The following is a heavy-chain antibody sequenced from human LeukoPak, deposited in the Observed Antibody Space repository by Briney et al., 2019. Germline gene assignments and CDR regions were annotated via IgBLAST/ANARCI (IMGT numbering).Heavy chain of an antibody. V-gene: IGHV7-4-1*02. J-gene: IGHJ4*02. Sequence: ASVKVSCKTSGYTFTNYAVNWVRQAPGQGLEWMGWINTNTGNPTYAQGFTGRFVFSLDTSVSTAYLQISRLKAEDTAVYYCATERSGPLAYWGQGTLVTVSS. CDR2: INTNTGNP. D-gene: IGHD2-15*01. CDR3: ATERSGPLAY. CDR1: GYTFTNYA.